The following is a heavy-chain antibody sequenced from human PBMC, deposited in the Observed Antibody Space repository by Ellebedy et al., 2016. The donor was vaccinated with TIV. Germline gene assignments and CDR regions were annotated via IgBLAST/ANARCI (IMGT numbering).Heavy chain of an antibody. Sequence: GESLKISCAASGFTLSNHVMSWVRQAPGKGLEWVSLLSDSGRSTHYADSVRGRFTIPRDDSKHTLYLQMDSLRAEDTAVYYCTRDANPSRTTGTGGLDVWGQGTTVTVSS. J-gene: IGHJ6*02. CDR3: TRDANPSRTTGTGGLDV. V-gene: IGHV3-23*01. CDR2: LSDSGRST. CDR1: GFTLSNHV. D-gene: IGHD1-1*01.